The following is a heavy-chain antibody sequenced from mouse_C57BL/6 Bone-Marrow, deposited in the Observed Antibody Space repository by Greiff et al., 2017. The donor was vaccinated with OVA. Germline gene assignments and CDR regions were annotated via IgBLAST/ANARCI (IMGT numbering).Heavy chain of an antibody. Sequence: EVQLVESGGDLVKPGGSLKLSCAASGFTFSSYGMSWVRQTPDKRLEWVATISSGGSYTYYPASVKGRFTISRDNAKNTLYLQMSSLKSEDTAMYYCARQGYDYYGAWFAYWGQGTLVTVSA. CDR3: ARQGYDYYGAWFAY. D-gene: IGHD1-1*01. CDR2: ISSGGSYT. V-gene: IGHV5-6*01. CDR1: GFTFSSYG. J-gene: IGHJ3*01.